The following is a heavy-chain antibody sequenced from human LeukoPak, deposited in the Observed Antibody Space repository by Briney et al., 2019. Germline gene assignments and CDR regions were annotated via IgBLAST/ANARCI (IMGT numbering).Heavy chain of an antibody. CDR2: IYHRGST. V-gene: IGHV4-59*11. CDR3: ARDSGSYYDYYYYGMDV. Sequence: NPSETLSLTCSVTGGSISSHYWSWIRQPPGKGLEWIGYIYHRGSTNYNSSLKSRVTISIDTSKTQFSLNLSSVTAADTAVYYCARDSGSYYDYYYYGMDVWGQGTTVTVSS. CDR1: GGSISSHY. D-gene: IGHD1-26*01. J-gene: IGHJ6*02.